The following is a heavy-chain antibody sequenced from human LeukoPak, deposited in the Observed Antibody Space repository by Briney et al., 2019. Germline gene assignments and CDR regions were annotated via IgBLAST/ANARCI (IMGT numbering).Heavy chain of an antibody. J-gene: IGHJ4*02. CDR1: GFTFSSYS. V-gene: IGHV3-7*01. Sequence: HPGGSLRLSCAASGFTFSSYSMSWVRQAPGKGLEWVAHIKEDGSKNYYVDSVKGRFTISRDNAKNSLYLQMNSLRAEDTAVYFCATTLTVTTGFYRGQGTLVTVSS. CDR2: IKEDGSKN. D-gene: IGHD4-17*01. CDR3: ATTLTVTTGFY.